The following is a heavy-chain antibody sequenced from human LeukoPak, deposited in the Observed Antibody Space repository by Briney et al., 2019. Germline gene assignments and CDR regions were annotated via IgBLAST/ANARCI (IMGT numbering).Heavy chain of an antibody. J-gene: IGHJ4*02. Sequence: GGSLRLSCAASGFTVSSNYMSWVRQAPGKGLEWVSVIYSGGSTYYADSVKGRFTISRDNSKNTLYLQMNSLRAEDTAVYYCARDVPPTYYYDSSGYYYFDYWGQGALVTVSS. CDR3: ARDVPPTYYYDSSGYYYFDY. CDR1: GFTVSSNY. CDR2: IYSGGST. D-gene: IGHD3-22*01. V-gene: IGHV3-53*01.